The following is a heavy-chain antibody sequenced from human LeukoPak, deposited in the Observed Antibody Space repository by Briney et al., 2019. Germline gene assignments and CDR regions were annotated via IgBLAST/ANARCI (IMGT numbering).Heavy chain of an antibody. CDR2: IWSDATNQ. D-gene: IGHD4-11*01. Sequence: SGTSLRLSCEASGFTFSHFGMHWVRQAPGKGLEWVAVIWSDATNQYYADSVKGRFTISRDNFRNTVYLQMNSLRAEDTAVFYWGKDAQRGFDYSNSLEHWGQGSLVTVSS. CDR3: GKDAQRGFDYSNSLEH. CDR1: GFTFSHFG. J-gene: IGHJ4*02. V-gene: IGHV3-33*06.